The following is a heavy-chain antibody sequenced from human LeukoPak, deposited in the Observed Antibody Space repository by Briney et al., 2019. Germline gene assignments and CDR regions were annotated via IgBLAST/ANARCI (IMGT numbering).Heavy chain of an antibody. V-gene: IGHV3-30*03. CDR3: ARALPHYYDSSGYYPYYFDY. CDR1: GFTFSSYG. CDR2: ISYDGSNK. D-gene: IGHD3-22*01. Sequence: PGRSLRLSCAASGFTFSSYGMHWVRQAPGKGLEWVAVISYDGSNKYYADSVKGRFTISRDNSKNTLYLQMNSLRAEDTAVYYCARALPHYYDSSGYYPYYFDYWGQGTLVTVSS. J-gene: IGHJ4*02.